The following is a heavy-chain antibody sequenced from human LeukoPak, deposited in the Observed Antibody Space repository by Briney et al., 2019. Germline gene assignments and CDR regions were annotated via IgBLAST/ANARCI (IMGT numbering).Heavy chain of an antibody. CDR1: GFTFNSYA. V-gene: IGHV3-23*01. D-gene: IGHD2-15*01. J-gene: IGHJ4*02. Sequence: GGSLRLSCAASGFTFNSYAMSWVRPAPGKGLQWASAISASGSCTYYADSAKSRFTISRDNSQKSLYLQMSSLKADVTAVYYCAKLSSSTYCSSSNCYSGSYFDYWGQGTLVTVSS. CDR3: AKLSSSTYCSSSNCYSGSYFDY. CDR2: ISASGSCT.